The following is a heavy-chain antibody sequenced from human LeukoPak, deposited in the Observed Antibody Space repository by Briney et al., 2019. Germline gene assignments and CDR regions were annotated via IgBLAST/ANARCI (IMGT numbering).Heavy chain of an antibody. J-gene: IGHJ4*02. CDR2: INSDGSST. V-gene: IGHV3-74*01. CDR1: GFTFSSYW. D-gene: IGHD6-19*01. CDR3: AKARASYSSGCSDY. Sequence: GGSLRLSCAASGFTFSSYWMHWVRQAPGKGLVWVSRINSDGSSTSYADSVKGRFTISRDNAKNTLYLQMNSLRAEDTAVYYCAKARASYSSGCSDYWGQGTLVTVSS.